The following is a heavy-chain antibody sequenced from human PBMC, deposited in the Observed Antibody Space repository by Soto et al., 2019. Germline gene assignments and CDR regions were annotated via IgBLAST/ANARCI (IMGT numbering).Heavy chain of an antibody. CDR3: ARAGYSSSWYPGYGTDV. Sequence: SETLSLTCAVYGGSFSGYYWSWIRQPPGKGLEWIGEINHSGSTNYNPSLKSRVTISVDTSKNQFSLKLSSVTAADTAVYYCARAGYSSSWYPGYGTDVWGQGTKVTVYS. D-gene: IGHD6-13*01. CDR1: GGSFSGYY. J-gene: IGHJ6*02. V-gene: IGHV4-34*01. CDR2: INHSGST.